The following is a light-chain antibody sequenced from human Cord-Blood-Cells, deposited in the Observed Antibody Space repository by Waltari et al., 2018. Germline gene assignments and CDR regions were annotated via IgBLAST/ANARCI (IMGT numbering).Light chain of an antibody. V-gene: IGKV4-1*01. Sequence: DIVMTQSPDSLALSLGERATINCNSSQSVLYSSNNKNYLAWYQQQPGQPPKMLIYWASTRESGVPDRFSGSGSGTDFTLTISSLQAEDVAVYYCQQYYSTPWTFGQGTKVEIK. CDR1: QSVLYSSNNKNY. CDR2: WAS. J-gene: IGKJ1*01. CDR3: QQYYSTPWT.